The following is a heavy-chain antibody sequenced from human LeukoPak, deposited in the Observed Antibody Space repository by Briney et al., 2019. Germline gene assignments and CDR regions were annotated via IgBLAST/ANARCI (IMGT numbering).Heavy chain of an antibody. D-gene: IGHD6-13*01. CDR2: ITYDGSNK. J-gene: IGHJ4*02. V-gene: IGHV3-30*18. CDR3: AKEEAAGTSGY. Sequence: PGGSLGLSCAASGFTFSSYGTHWVRQAPGKGLEWGYVITYDGSNKYYAGAVKGRFTVSRENSKNTLYLKMNSLRAEDTAVYYCAKEEAAGTSGYWGQGTLVTVSS. CDR1: GFTFSSYG.